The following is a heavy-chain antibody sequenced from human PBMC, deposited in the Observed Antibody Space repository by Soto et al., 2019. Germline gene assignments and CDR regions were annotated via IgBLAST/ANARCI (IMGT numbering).Heavy chain of an antibody. CDR1: GVTLAELS. D-gene: IGHD6-19*01. CDR2: FDPEDGET. CDR3: AKDLAGGAVAGIS. Sequence: GTSAKVSCKVLGVTLAELSLRWAHHAPGKGREWMGGFDPEDGETIYAQKFQGRVTMTEDTSTDTAYMELSSLRSEDMAVYYCAKDLAGGAVAGISWGQGTLVTGSS. J-gene: IGHJ4*02. V-gene: IGHV1-24*01.